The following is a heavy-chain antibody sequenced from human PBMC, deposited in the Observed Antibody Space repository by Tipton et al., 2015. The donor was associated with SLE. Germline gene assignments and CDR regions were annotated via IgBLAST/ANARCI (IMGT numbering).Heavy chain of an antibody. J-gene: IGHJ6*02. Sequence: GSLRLSCAASGFTFSSYWMSWVRQAPGKGLEWVANIKQDGSEKYYVDSVKGRFTISRDNAKNSLYLQTNSLRAEDTAVYYCARDRGKIYDFWSGMDVWGQGTTVTVSS. CDR3: ARDRGKIYDFWSGMDV. D-gene: IGHD3-3*01. CDR1: GFTFSSYW. V-gene: IGHV3-7*01. CDR2: IKQDGSEK.